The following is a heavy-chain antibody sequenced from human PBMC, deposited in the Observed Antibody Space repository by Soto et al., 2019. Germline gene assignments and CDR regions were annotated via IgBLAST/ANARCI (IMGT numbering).Heavy chain of an antibody. D-gene: IGHD3-22*01. CDR2: INPNSGDR. J-gene: IGHJ4*01. CDR1: GYTFTSYD. V-gene: IGHV1-8*01. Sequence: ASVKVSCKASGYTFTSYDINWVRQATGQGLQWMGWINPNSGDRGYAQKFQGRVTMTGDTSTSTAYMELRSLRSEDTAVYYCASDRPLPNYYYCSGSDRYRFDYFGQGTLVPVSA. CDR3: ASDRPLPNYYYCSGSDRYRFDY.